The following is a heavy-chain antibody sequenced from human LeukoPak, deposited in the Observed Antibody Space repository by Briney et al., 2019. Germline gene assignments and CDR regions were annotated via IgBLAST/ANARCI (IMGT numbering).Heavy chain of an antibody. Sequence: GGSPRLSCAASGFIFTSNRMNWVRQAPGKGLEWVGRIKSKAEGGTTDYAAPVKGRFSMSRDDSKNTLYLQMNSLKTEDTAVYYCTREWNWNFEYWGQGILVSVSS. CDR3: TREWNWNFEY. V-gene: IGHV3-15*07. J-gene: IGHJ4*02. D-gene: IGHD1-1*01. CDR2: IKSKAEGGTT. CDR1: GFIFTSNR.